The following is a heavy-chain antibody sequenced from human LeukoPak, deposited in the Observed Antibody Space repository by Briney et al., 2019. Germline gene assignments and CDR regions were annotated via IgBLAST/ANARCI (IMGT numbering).Heavy chain of an antibody. CDR1: GLIVSSNY. J-gene: IGHJ3*02. D-gene: IGHD4-11*01. V-gene: IGHV3-53*01. Sequence: GGSLRLSCAASGLIVSSNYMTWVRQAPGKGLEWVSVIYSGGSIYYADSVKGRFTISRDNSRNTLYLQMNSLSAEDTAVYYCARAQKYSYDAFDIWGQGTMVTVSS. CDR3: ARAQKYSYDAFDI. CDR2: IYSGGSI.